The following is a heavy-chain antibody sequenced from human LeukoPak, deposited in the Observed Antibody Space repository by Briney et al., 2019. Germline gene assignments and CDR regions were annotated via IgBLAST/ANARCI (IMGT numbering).Heavy chain of an antibody. D-gene: IGHD4-17*01. J-gene: IGHJ4*02. CDR3: AREGYGDYNY. Sequence: QPGGSLRLSCAASGFTFSSYEMNWVRQASGKGLEWVSYISSSGSTIYYADSVKGRFTISRDNAKNSLYLQMNSLRAEDTAVYYCAREGYGDYNYWGQGTLVTVSS. V-gene: IGHV3-48*03. CDR2: ISSSGSTI. CDR1: GFTFSSYE.